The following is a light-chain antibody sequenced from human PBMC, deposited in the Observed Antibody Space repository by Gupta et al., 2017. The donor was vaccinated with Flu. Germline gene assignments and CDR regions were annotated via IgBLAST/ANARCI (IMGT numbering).Light chain of an antibody. V-gene: IGLV1-40*01. CDR1: SSNIGAGYD. J-gene: IGLJ3*02. Sequence: SVPTQPPSASGAPGPRVTISCTGSSSNIGAGYDVHWYQQLPGRAPNVLIYGSSNRPSGVPDRFFGSKSGSSAALAITGLQAEDEADYYCQSYETSRSGWVFGGGTKVTDL. CDR2: GSS. CDR3: QSYETSRSGWV.